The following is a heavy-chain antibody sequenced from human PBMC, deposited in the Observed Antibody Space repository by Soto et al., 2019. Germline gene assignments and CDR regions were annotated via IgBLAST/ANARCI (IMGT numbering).Heavy chain of an antibody. CDR1: GFTFSYYY. D-gene: IGHD3-16*01. J-gene: IGHJ5*02. Sequence: QVQLVASGGGLVQPGGSLRLSCAASGFTFSYYYMSWLRQPPGKGLEWVSYISKSGSIIHFADSVKGRFAISRDNAKNTLYLQMSSLRAEDTALYYCARDLSPYSDYYDESTSETWFDPWGQGTLVTVSS. CDR3: ARDLSPYSDYYDESTSETWFDP. V-gene: IGHV3-11*01. CDR2: ISKSGSII.